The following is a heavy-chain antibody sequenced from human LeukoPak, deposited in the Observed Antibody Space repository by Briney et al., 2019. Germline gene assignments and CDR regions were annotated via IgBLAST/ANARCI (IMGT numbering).Heavy chain of an antibody. Sequence: PGGSLRLSCAASGFTLSSYAMSWVRQAPGKGGEGVSAISGSGGSTYYADSVKGRFTISRDNSKNTLYLQMNSLRAEDTAVYYCAKVTWGSGWYGPYYWGQGTLVTVSS. CDR3: AKVTWGSGWYGPYY. V-gene: IGHV3-23*01. J-gene: IGHJ4*02. CDR2: ISGSGGST. D-gene: IGHD6-19*01. CDR1: GFTLSSYA.